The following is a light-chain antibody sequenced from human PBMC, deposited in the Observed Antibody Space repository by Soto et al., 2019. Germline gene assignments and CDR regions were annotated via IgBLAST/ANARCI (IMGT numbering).Light chain of an antibody. J-gene: IGLJ1*01. CDR2: RVN. CDR1: SSNIGTNT. Sequence: QSVLTQPPSASGTPGQRVTVSCSGSSSNIGTNTVNWYQQLPGTAPKLLVFRVNQRPSGVPGRFSGSKSGTSASLAISGLQSEDEAEYFCATWDDSLTGFVFGTGTKLTVL. CDR3: ATWDDSLTGFV. V-gene: IGLV1-44*01.